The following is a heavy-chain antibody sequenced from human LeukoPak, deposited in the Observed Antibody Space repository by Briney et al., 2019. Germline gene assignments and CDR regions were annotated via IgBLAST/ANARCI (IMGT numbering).Heavy chain of an antibody. CDR3: ARVHSNTWYGNYFDY. V-gene: IGHV3-72*01. CDR2: TRNKANSYTT. D-gene: IGHD6-13*01. J-gene: IGHJ4*02. CDR1: GFTFSSYS. Sequence: GGSLRLSCAASGFTFSSYSMNWVRQAPGKGLEWVGRTRNKANSYTTEYAASVKGRFTISRDDSKNSLYLQMNSLRTEDTAVYYCARVHSNTWYGNYFDYWGQGTLVTVSS.